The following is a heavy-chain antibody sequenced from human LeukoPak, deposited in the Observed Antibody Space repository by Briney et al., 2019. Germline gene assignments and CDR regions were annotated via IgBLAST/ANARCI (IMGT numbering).Heavy chain of an antibody. D-gene: IGHD6-6*01. CDR3: ATSYTTSSALGN. J-gene: IGHJ4*02. V-gene: IGHV4-59*08. Sequence: PSETLSLTCTVSGGXISTYYCSWIREPPGKGLEWIGYIYYNGSTNYNPSLKSRVTISVDTSKNQFSLKLSSVTAADTAVYYCATSYTTSSALGNWGQGTLVTVSS. CDR1: GGXISTYY. CDR2: IYYNGST.